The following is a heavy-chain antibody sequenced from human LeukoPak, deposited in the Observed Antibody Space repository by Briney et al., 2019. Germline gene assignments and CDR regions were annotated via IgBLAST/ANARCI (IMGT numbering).Heavy chain of an antibody. CDR3: ASLFPIAGGNSAERDPFDY. J-gene: IGHJ4*02. V-gene: IGHV4-59*01. CDR1: GGSISSYY. CDR2: IYNSGST. Sequence: SESLSLTCTVSGGSISSYYWSWIRQPPGKGLEWIGYIYNSGSTKYNPSLKSRVTISVDTSKNQFSLKLSSVAAADTAVYYCASLFPIAGGNSAERDPFDYWGQGTVVTVSS. D-gene: IGHD4-23*01.